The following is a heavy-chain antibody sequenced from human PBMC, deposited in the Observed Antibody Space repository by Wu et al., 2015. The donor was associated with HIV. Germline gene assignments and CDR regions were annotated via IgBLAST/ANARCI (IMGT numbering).Heavy chain of an antibody. Sequence: QVQLVQSGAEVKKPGASVKVSCKASGYSFIGYYIHWVRQAPGQGLEWVGRINPETGDTNYAISFQGRATMTRDTSIATAYLELSRLTSDDTAVYYCARDGIDEFSLMWFDPWGQGTLVSVSS. J-gene: IGHJ5*02. D-gene: IGHD1-1*01. CDR3: ARDGIDEFSLMWFDP. V-gene: IGHV1-2*02. CDR1: GYSFIGYY. CDR2: INPETGDT.